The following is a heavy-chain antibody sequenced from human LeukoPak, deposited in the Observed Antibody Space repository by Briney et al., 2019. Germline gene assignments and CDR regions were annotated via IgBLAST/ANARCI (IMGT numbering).Heavy chain of an antibody. D-gene: IGHD6-13*01. V-gene: IGHV3-23*01. CDR2: ISGSGGKT. CDR1: GFTFSSYA. CDR3: AKEDQYRDSWYQSLGY. Sequence: PGGSLRLSCAASGFTFSSYAMSWVRRAPGKGLEWVSAISGSGGKTYYADSVKGRFTVSRDNSKNTLYLEMNSLRAEDTAVYYCAKEDQYRDSWYQSLGYWGQGTLVTVSS. J-gene: IGHJ4*02.